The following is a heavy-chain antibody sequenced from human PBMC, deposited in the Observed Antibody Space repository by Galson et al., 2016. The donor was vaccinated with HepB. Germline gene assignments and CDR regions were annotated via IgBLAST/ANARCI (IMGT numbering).Heavy chain of an antibody. CDR3: AKGRWELTRGYFDC. J-gene: IGHJ2*01. Sequence: SLRLSCAASGFNFDDYGMHWVRQAPGKGLEWVSGISWNSRSIGYADSVEGRFTISRDNAKKSLYLQMESLRPEDTAVYYCAKGRWELTRGYFDCWGRGTLVTVSS. D-gene: IGHD3-10*01. V-gene: IGHV3-9*01. CDR2: ISWNSRSI. CDR1: GFNFDDYG.